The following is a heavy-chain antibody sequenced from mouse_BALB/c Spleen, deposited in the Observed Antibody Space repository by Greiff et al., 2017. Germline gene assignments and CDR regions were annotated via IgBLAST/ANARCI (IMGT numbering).Heavy chain of an antibody. CDR2: IRLKSNNYAT. Sequence: EVQLVESGGGLVQPGGSMKLSCVASGFTFSNYWMNWVRQSPEKGLEWVAEIRLKSNNYATHYAESVKGRFTISRDDSKSSVYLQMNNLRAEDTGIYYCTRGYGVAYWGQGTLVTVSA. V-gene: IGHV6-6*02. J-gene: IGHJ3*01. D-gene: IGHD1-1*02. CDR1: GFTFSNYW. CDR3: TRGYGVAY.